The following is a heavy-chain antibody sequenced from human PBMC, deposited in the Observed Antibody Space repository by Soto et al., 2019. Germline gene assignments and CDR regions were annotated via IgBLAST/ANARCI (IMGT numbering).Heavy chain of an antibody. CDR2: IIPIFGTA. CDR3: ASTEFGNYDFWSGYPDY. CDR1: GGTFSSYA. J-gene: IGHJ4*02. Sequence: GASVKVSCKASGGTFSSYAISWVRQAPGQGLEWMGGIIPIFGTANYAQKFQGRVTITADESTSTAYMELSSLGSEDTAVYYCASTEFGNYDFWSGYPDYWGQGTLVTVSS. V-gene: IGHV1-69*13. D-gene: IGHD3-3*01.